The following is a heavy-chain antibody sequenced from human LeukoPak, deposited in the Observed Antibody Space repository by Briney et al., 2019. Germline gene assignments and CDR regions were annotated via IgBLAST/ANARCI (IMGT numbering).Heavy chain of an antibody. CDR3: ASSSGVYDYGVDY. CDR2: IYHSGST. Sequence: PSETLSLTCAVSGYSISSGYYWGWIRQPPGKGLEWIGSIYHSGSTYYNPSLKSRVTISVDTSKNQFSLKLSSVTAADTAVYYCASSSGVYDYGVDYWGQGTLDTVSS. CDR1: GYSISSGYY. J-gene: IGHJ4*02. V-gene: IGHV4-38-2*01. D-gene: IGHD5/OR15-5a*01.